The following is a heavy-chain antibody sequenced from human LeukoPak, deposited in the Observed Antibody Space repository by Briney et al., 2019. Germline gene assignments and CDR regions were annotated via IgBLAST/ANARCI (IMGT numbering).Heavy chain of an antibody. D-gene: IGHD5-12*01. CDR1: GFTFSIYA. CDR2: ISGSGGST. Sequence: PGGSLRLSCAASGFTFSIYAMSWVRQAPGKGLEWVSAISGSGGSTYYADSVKGRFTISRDNSKNTLYLQMNSLRAEDTAVYYCATRPIFMVARRGYWGQGTLVTVSS. V-gene: IGHV3-23*01. J-gene: IGHJ4*02. CDR3: ATRPIFMVARRGY.